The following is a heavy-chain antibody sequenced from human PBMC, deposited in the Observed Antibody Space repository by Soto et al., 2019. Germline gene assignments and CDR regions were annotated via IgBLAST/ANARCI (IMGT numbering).Heavy chain of an antibody. CDR1: GYSLSTSGVG. D-gene: IGHD2-2*01. V-gene: IGHV2-5*02. J-gene: IGHJ5*02. CDR3: SHSRPCRTGCYYNWFDP. CDR2: IYWDHDK. Sequence: SGPTLVNPTQTLTLTCTFSGYSLSTSGVGVGWIRQPPGNPLQLLALIYWDHDKRYSPSLKSRLTISKDTSKNQAVLTLTNMDPVDTATYYCSHSRPCRTGCYYNWFDPWGGGRLVTVSS.